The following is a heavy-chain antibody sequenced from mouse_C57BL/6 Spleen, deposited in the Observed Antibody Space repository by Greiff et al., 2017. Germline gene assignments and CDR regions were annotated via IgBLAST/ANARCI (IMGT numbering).Heavy chain of an antibody. J-gene: IGHJ1*03. CDR3: ARACGDYGYFDV. D-gene: IGHD2-13*01. CDR1: GFTFSSYA. CDR2: ISAGGSYT. Sequence: EVKLMESGGGLVKPGGSLKLSCAASGFTFSSYAMSWVRQTPDQRLEWVATISAGGSYTYYPDNVKGRFTISRENAKNNRYLQMSQLKSEDAAMXGCARACGDYGYFDVWGTGTTVTVSS. V-gene: IGHV5-4*03.